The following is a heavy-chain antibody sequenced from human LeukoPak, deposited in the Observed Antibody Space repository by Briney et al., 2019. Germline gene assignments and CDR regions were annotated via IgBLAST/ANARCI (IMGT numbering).Heavy chain of an antibody. CDR1: GFTFSNSG. V-gene: IGHV3-23*01. J-gene: IGHJ4*02. CDR3: AKRGTVTTFGHCDY. Sequence: PGGTLRLSCAASGFTFSNSGMSWVRQAPGKGLEWVSAISTDAGETHYADSVKGRFTISRDNSKNTVSLQMSSLRAEDTAVYYCAKRGTVTTFGHCDYWGQGTLVTVSS. CDR2: ISTDAGET. D-gene: IGHD4-17*01.